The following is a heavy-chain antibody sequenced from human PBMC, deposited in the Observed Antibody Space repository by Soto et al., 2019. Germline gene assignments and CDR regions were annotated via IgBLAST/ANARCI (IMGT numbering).Heavy chain of an antibody. J-gene: IGHJ4*02. Sequence: QVQLVESGGGVVQPGRSLRLSCAASGFTFSSYGMHWVRQAPGKGLEWVAVIWYDGSNKYYADSVKGRFTISRDNSKNTLYLQMNSLRAEDTAVYYCARLNPLHRSWGQGTLVTVSS. V-gene: IGHV3-33*01. CDR3: ARLNPLHRS. CDR1: GFTFSSYG. CDR2: IWYDGSNK.